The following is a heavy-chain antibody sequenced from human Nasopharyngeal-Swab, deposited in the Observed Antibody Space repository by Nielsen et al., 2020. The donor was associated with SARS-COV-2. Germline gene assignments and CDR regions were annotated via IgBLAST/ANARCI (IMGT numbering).Heavy chain of an antibody. CDR3: ARDLSGRDDY. D-gene: IGHD2/OR15-2a*01. CDR2: IDTDGTIT. V-gene: IGHV3-74*01. J-gene: IGHJ4*02. CDR1: GFTFSTYW. Sequence: GESLKISCAASGFTFSTYWMHWVRQSPGKGLLWVSRIDTDGTITDYADSVRGRFAISRDNARGTLSLHMNSLRAGDTALYYCARDLSGRDDYWGQGTLVTVSS.